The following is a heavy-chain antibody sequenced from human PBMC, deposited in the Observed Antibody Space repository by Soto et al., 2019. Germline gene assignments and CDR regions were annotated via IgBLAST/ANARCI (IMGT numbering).Heavy chain of an antibody. V-gene: IGHV1-18*01. CDR2: ISAYNGNT. D-gene: IGHD6-13*01. J-gene: IGHJ6*02. CDR3: ARDFISSSYGMDV. CDR1: GYTFTSYG. Sequence: ASVKVSCKASGYTFTSYGISCVRQAPGQGLEWMGWISAYNGNTNYAQKLQGRVTMTTDTSTSTAYMEPRSLRSDDTAVYYCARDFISSSYGMDVWGQGTTVTVSS.